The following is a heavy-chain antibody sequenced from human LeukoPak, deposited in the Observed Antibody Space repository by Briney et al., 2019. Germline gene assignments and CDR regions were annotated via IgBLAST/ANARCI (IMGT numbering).Heavy chain of an antibody. CDR2: TRNKDNDYST. CDR1: GFTFNDHH. CDR3: GTWIVGSGY. D-gene: IGHD1-26*01. V-gene: IGHV3-72*01. J-gene: IGHJ4*02. Sequence: GGSLRLSCAASGFTFNDHHMDWVRQAPGKGLEWVGRTRNKDNDYSTEYAASVKGRFSISRDDSKNSMYLQMSSLKTEDTAVYYCGTWIVGSGYWGQGILVTVSS.